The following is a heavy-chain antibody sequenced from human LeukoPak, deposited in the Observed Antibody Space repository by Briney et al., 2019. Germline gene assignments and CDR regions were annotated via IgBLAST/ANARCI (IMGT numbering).Heavy chain of an antibody. CDR3: ARELVATIALDP. V-gene: IGHV1-69*13. CDR2: IIPIFGTA. J-gene: IGHJ5*02. D-gene: IGHD5-12*01. CDR1: GGTFSSYA. Sequence: GASVKVSCKASGGTFSSYAISRVRQAPGQGLEWMGGIIPIFGTANYAQKFQGRVTITADESTSTAYMELSSLRSEDTAVYYCARELVATIALDPWGQGTLVTVSS.